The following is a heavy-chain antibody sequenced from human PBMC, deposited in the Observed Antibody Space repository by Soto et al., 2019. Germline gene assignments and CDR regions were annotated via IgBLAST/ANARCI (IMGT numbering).Heavy chain of an antibody. D-gene: IGHD4-17*01. CDR3: GRDPNGNYIGAFEF. V-gene: IGHV3-23*01. CDR1: GFRFSNYA. CDR2: IVGGGDWA. J-gene: IGHJ3*01. Sequence: EVQLLESGGGLVQPGGSLRLSCAASGFRFSNYAMTWVRRAPGKGLEWVSSIVGGGDWADSADSVKGRFTTSRDNSNNILYLQMSSLRVEDTAEYYCGRDPNGNYIGAFEFWGPGTTVTVSS.